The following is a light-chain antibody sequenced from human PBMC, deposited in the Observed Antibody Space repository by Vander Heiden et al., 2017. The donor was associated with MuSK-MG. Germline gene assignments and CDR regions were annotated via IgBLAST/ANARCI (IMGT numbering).Light chain of an antibody. J-gene: IGLJ1*01. CDR2: EVT. CDR3: SSYTTSSTYV. Sequence: QSGLTQPASVSGSPGQSITLSCTGTSRDIGSNKDVSWYQQHPGKVPNVLIYEVTNRPSGVSNRFSGSKSGNTASLTISGLQAEDEADYYCSSYTTSSTYVFGTGTKVTVL. CDR1: SRDIGSNKD. V-gene: IGLV2-14*01.